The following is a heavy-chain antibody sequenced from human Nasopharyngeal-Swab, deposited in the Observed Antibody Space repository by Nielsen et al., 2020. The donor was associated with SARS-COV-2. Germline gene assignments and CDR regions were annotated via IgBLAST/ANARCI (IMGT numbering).Heavy chain of an antibody. CDR2: IKQDGSEK. J-gene: IGHJ6*02. Sequence: GGSLRLSCAASGFTFSSYWMSWVRQAPGKGLEWVANIKQDGSEKYYVDSVKGRFTISRDNAKNSLYLQMNSLRAEDTAVYYCAREGGDQVRGVIIGYYYYYGMDVWGQGTTVTVSS. D-gene: IGHD3-10*01. CDR3: AREGGDQVRGVIIGYYYYYGMDV. V-gene: IGHV3-7*01. CDR1: GFTFSSYW.